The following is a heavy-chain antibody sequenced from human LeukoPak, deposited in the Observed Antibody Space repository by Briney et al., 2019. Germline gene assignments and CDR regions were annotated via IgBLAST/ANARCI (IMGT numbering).Heavy chain of an antibody. V-gene: IGHV4-4*07. Sequence: ASETLSLTCAVSGGSISSYYWSWIRQPAGKGLESIGHISTSGSTNYNTSLKSRVTMSVETSKKQFSLKRSSVAAADTAVYYCARVRYSDSSVLTRKRSYYFDYWGQGTLVTVSS. D-gene: IGHD3-22*01. J-gene: IGHJ4*02. CDR2: ISTSGST. CDR3: ARVRYSDSSVLTRKRSYYFDY. CDR1: GGSISSYY.